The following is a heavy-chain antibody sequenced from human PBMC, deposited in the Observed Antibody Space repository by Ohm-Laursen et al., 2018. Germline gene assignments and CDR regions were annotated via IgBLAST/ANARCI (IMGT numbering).Heavy chain of an antibody. Sequence: SETLSLTCTVSGDSISGFYWSWIRQPAGKGLEWIGHIYATGSTKYNPSLKNRVTMSVDTSRNQFSLKLSSVTAADTAVYYCARDYNILTGYYSPWGQGTLVTVSS. J-gene: IGHJ5*02. CDR1: GDSISGFY. V-gene: IGHV4-4*07. D-gene: IGHD3-9*01. CDR2: IYATGST. CDR3: ARDYNILTGYYSP.